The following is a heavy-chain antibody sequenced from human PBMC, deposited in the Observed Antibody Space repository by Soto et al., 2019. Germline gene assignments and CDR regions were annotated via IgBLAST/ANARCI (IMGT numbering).Heavy chain of an antibody. J-gene: IGHJ6*02. V-gene: IGHV3-21*01. CDR3: ARDPTNGSGSYYDYYGMDV. CDR2: ISSSSSYI. Sequence: GPLRLSCAASGFTFSSYSMNWVRQAPGKGLEWVSSISSSSSYIYYADSVKGRFTISRDNAKNSLYLQMNSLRAEDTAVYYCARDPTNGSGSYYDYYGMDVWGQGTTVTVS. CDR1: GFTFSSYS. D-gene: IGHD3-10*01.